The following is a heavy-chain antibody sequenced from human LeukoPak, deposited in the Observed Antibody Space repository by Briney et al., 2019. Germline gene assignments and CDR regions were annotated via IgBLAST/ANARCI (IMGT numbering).Heavy chain of an antibody. V-gene: IGHV3-53*01. CDR2: VYSGGST. CDR3: ARDGGNYYGMDV. Sequence: GGSLRLSCAASGFTVSSNYMSWVRQAPGKGLEWVSVVYSGGSTYYADSVKGRFTISRDNSKNTLYLQMNSLRAEDTAVYYCARDGGNYYGMDVWGQGTTVTVSS. J-gene: IGHJ6*02. CDR1: GFTVSSNY.